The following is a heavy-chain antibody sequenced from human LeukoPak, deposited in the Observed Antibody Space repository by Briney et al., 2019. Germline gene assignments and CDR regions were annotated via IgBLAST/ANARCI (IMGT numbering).Heavy chain of an antibody. D-gene: IGHD6-13*01. CDR1: GGSISSSGYY. V-gene: IGHV4-39*07. CDR2: IYHSGST. Sequence: SETLSLTCTVSGGSISSSGYYWGWIRQPPGKGLEWIGSIYHSGSTYYNPSLKSRVTISVDTSKNQFSLKLSSVTAADTAIYYCARGVVAAAGRTFDFWGRGTLVTVSS. J-gene: IGHJ4*02. CDR3: ARGVVAAAGRTFDF.